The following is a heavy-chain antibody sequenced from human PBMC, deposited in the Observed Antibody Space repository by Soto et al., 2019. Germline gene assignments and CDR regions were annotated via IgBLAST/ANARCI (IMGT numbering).Heavy chain of an antibody. V-gene: IGHV3-15*01. Sequence: EVQLVESGGGLVKPGGSLRLSCAASGFPFSNAWMSWVRQAPGKGLEWVGRIRSKTDGGTTEYAAPVKGRFSISRDDSKTTVYLQMNTLKTEDTALYYCTTGPDTMMPWGPGTLVTVSS. CDR2: IRSKTDGGTT. CDR3: TTGPDTMMP. CDR1: GFPFSNAW. J-gene: IGHJ5*02. D-gene: IGHD3-22*01.